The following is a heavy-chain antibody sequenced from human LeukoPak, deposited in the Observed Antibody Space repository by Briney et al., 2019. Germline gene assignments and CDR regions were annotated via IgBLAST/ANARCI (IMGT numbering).Heavy chain of an antibody. CDR3: ATLNYYGSGGYQTSLDY. CDR1: GGTFSSYA. J-gene: IGHJ4*02. V-gene: IGHV1-69*04. D-gene: IGHD3-10*01. CDR2: IIPILGIA. Sequence: GSSVKVSCKASGGTFSSYAISWVRQAPGQGLEWVGRIIPILGIANYTQKFQGRVTITADKSTSTAYMELSSLRSEDTAVYYCATLNYYGSGGYQTSLDYWGQGTLVTVSS.